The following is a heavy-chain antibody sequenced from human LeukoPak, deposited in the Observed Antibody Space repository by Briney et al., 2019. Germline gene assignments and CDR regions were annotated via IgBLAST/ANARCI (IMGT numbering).Heavy chain of an antibody. CDR3: ARDRSLRELWLRNWFDP. Sequence: SVKVSCKASGGTFSSYTISWVRQAPGQGLEWMGRIIPILGIANYAQKFQGRVTITADKSTSNAYMELSSLRSEDTAVYYCARDRSLRELWLRNWFDPWGQGTLVTVSS. J-gene: IGHJ5*02. V-gene: IGHV1-69*04. D-gene: IGHD5-18*01. CDR2: IIPILGIA. CDR1: GGTFSSYT.